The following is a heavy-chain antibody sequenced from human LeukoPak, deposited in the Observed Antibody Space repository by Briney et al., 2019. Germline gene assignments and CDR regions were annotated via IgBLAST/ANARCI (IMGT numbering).Heavy chain of an antibody. V-gene: IGHV3-33*08. CDR3: ARDFKQLVLAYYFDY. J-gene: IGHJ4*02. CDR2: IWYDGSNK. D-gene: IGHD6-13*01. Sequence: GGSLRLSCAASGFTVGGSHMSWIRQAPGKGLEWVAVIWYDGSNKYYADSVKGRFTISRDNSKNTLYLQMNSLRAEDTAVYYCARDFKQLVLAYYFDYWGQGTLVTVSS. CDR1: GFTVGGSH.